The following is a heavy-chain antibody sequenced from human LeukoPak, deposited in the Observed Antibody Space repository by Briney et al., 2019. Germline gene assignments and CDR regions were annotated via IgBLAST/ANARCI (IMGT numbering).Heavy chain of an antibody. CDR2: TYYRSRWYS. J-gene: IGHJ4*02. CDR1: GDSVSRNSVA. CDR3: ARDHDYGDYGTYEDY. Sequence: SQTLSLTCAISGDSVSRNSVAWNWVRQSPSRGLEWLGRTYYRSRWYSDYAVSVESRITLNADTSKNQFSLQLSSVTPEDTAVYYCARDHDYGDYGTYEDYWGQGTLVTVSS. V-gene: IGHV6-1*01. D-gene: IGHD4-17*01.